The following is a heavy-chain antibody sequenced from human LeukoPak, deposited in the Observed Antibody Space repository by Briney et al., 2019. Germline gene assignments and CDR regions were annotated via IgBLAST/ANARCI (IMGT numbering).Heavy chain of an antibody. CDR1: GYSFSNYW. Sequence: GESLKISCKGSGYSFSNYWIGWVRQMPGKGLEWMGIIYPGDSDTRYSPSFQGQVTISADKSISTAYLQWSSLKASDTAMYYCARPRGGATITNYFDYWGQGTLVTVSS. D-gene: IGHD5-24*01. CDR2: IYPGDSDT. CDR3: ARPRGGATITNYFDY. V-gene: IGHV5-51*01. J-gene: IGHJ4*02.